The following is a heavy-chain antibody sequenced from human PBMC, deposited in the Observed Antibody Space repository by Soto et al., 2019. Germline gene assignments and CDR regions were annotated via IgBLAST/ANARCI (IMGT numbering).Heavy chain of an antibody. CDR1: GGSLIDFC. CDR2: VCRGGVT. CDR3: AQGSRLAWEVAAV. J-gene: IGHJ1*01. V-gene: IGHV4-34*02. Sequence: QLQVQHWGAGLLKPSETLSLSCAVYGGSLIDFCWIWIRQPPGKGLEWIGDVCRGGVTMYNPSLRSRVSRSVETSKNQFTLSLNSVTAADTAVYYCAQGSRLAWEVAAVWGQGTLVTVSS. D-gene: IGHD3-3*02.